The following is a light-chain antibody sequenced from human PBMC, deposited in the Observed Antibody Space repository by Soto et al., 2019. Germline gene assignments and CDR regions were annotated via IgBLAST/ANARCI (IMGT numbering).Light chain of an antibody. CDR1: SGHSNYA. CDR2: LNSDGSH. Sequence: QLVLTQSPSASASLGASVKLTCTLSSGHSNYAIAWHQQQPEKGPRYLMKLNSDGSHSKGDGIPDRFSGSSSGAERYLTISSLQYEADYYCQTWGTGFWVFGGGTKVTVL. CDR3: QTWGTGFWV. V-gene: IGLV4-69*01. J-gene: IGLJ3*02.